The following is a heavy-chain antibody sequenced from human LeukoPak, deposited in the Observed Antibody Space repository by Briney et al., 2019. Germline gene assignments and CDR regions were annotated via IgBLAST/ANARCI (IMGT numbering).Heavy chain of an antibody. CDR3: ARGLGWFGELLPFDY. J-gene: IGHJ4*02. CDR2: IYHSGST. D-gene: IGHD3-10*01. V-gene: IGHV4-38-2*02. Sequence: SETLSLTCTVSGYSISSGYYWGWIRQPPGKGLEWIGSIYHSGSTYYNPSLKSRVTISVDTSKNQFSLKLSSVTAADTAVYYCARGLGWFGELLPFDYWGQGTLVTVSS. CDR1: GYSISSGYY.